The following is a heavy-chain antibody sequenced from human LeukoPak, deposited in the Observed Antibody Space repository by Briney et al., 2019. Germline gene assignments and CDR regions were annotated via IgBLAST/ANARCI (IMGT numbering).Heavy chain of an antibody. D-gene: IGHD4-17*01. Sequence: GGSLRLSCAASGFTFSSYWMHWVRQAPGKGLVWVSRINSDGSSTSYADSVKGRFTISRDNSKNMVYLQMNGLRLDDTGVYYCARGGPLGDTNRFDFWGQGTLVTVSS. V-gene: IGHV3-74*01. CDR3: ARGGPLGDTNRFDF. CDR2: INSDGSST. CDR1: GFTFSSYW. J-gene: IGHJ4*02.